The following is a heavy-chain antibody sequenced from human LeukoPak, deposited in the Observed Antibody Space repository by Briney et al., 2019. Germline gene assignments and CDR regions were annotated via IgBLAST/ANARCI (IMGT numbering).Heavy chain of an antibody. Sequence: ASVKVSCKASGYRFNAYAMNWVRQAPGQGLEWMGWINTHTGDPTYAQGFTGRFVFSLDTSVSTAYLQISSLKAEDTAVYYSARGPPNYDFWSGYIPTERYYYYYYMDVWGKGTTVTVSS. CDR1: GYRFNAYA. J-gene: IGHJ6*03. CDR3: ARGPPNYDFWSGYIPTERYYYYYYMDV. CDR2: INTHTGDP. D-gene: IGHD3-3*01. V-gene: IGHV7-4-1*02.